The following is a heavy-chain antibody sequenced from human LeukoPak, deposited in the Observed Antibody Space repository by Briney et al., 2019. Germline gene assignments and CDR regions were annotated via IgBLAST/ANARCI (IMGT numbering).Heavy chain of an antibody. CDR2: ISSSSSYI. D-gene: IGHD6-13*01. Sequence: GSLSLSCAASGFTFSTYSMNWVRQAPGKGLEWVSSISSSSSYIYYADSVKGRFTISRDNAKNSLYLQMNRLRAEDTAVYYCARAGPSSSWHQFDYWGQGTLVTVSS. CDR3: ARAGPSSSWHQFDY. J-gene: IGHJ4*02. CDR1: GFTFSTYS. V-gene: IGHV3-21*01.